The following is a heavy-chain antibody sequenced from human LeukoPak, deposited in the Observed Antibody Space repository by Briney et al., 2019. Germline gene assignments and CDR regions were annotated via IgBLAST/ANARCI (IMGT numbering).Heavy chain of an antibody. CDR2: ISSSSSYI. CDR3: ARGGRVTYYYFDY. J-gene: IGHJ4*02. V-gene: IGHV3-21*01. Sequence: SGGSLRLSCAASGFTFSSYSMNWVRQAPGKGLEWVSSISSSSSYIYYADSVKGRFTISRDNAENSLYLQMNSLRAEDTAVYYCARGGRVTYYYFDYWGQGTLVTVSS. CDR1: GFTFSSYS. D-gene: IGHD2-21*02.